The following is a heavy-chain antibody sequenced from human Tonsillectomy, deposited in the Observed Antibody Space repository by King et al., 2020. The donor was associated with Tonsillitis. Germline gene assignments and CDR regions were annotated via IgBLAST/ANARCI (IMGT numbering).Heavy chain of an antibody. CDR1: GYIFTDYY. D-gene: IGHD2-15*01. V-gene: IGHV1-2*02. CDR2: VNPSSGGT. CDR3: ARVMRKGGALDI. Sequence: QLVQSGAEVKNPGASLRVSCKASGYIFTDYYMHWVRQAPGQGLEWMGFVNPSSGGTNYEQKCQGRVTMTRDTSISTAYMELSRLRSDDTAVYYCARVMRKGGALDIWGHGTMVTVSS. J-gene: IGHJ3*02.